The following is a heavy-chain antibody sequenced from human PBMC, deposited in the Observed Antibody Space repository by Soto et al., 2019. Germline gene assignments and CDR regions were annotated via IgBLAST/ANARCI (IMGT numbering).Heavy chain of an antibody. Sequence: PSETLSLTCAVYGGSFSGYYWSWIRQPPGKGLEWIGEINHSGSTNYNPSLKSRVTISVDTSKNQFSLKLSSVTAADTAVYYCARGVKKDSSPFDYWGQGTLVTVSS. J-gene: IGHJ4*02. V-gene: IGHV4-34*01. D-gene: IGHD6-13*01. CDR1: GGSFSGYY. CDR2: INHSGST. CDR3: ARGVKKDSSPFDY.